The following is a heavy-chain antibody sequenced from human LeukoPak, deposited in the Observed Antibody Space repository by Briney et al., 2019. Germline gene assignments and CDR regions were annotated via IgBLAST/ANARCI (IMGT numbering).Heavy chain of an antibody. CDR2: ISYDGSNK. V-gene: IGHV3-30*04. CDR1: GFTFSSYA. Sequence: PGGSLRLSCAASGFTFSSYAMHWVRQAPGKGLGWVAVISYDGSNKYYADSVKGRFTISRDNSKNTLYLQMNSLRAEDTAVYYCARFIAVASWFDLWREETLVTVSS. D-gene: IGHD6-19*01. J-gene: IGHJ5*02. CDR3: ARFIAVASWFDL.